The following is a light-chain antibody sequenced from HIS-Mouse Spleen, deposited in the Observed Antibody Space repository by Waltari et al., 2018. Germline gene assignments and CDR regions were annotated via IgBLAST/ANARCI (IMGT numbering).Light chain of an antibody. Sequence: HSALTQPASVSGSPGQSIPISCPGTSSDVGGYNYVSWYQQHPGKAPKLMIYDVSNRPSGVSNRFSGSKSGNTASLTISGLQAEDEADYYCSSYTSSSTLVFGGGTKLTVL. J-gene: IGLJ2*01. V-gene: IGLV2-14*03. CDR1: SSDVGGYNY. CDR2: DVS. CDR3: SSYTSSSTLV.